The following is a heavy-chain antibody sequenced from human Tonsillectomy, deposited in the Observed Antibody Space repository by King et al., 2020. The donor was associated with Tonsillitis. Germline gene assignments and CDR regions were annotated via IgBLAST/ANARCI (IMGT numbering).Heavy chain of an antibody. V-gene: IGHV3-30*04. Sequence: VQLVESGGGVVQPGRSLRLSCAASGFTFSSYAMHWVRQAPGKGLEWVAVISYDGSNKYYADSVKGRFTISRDNSKNTLYLQMNSLRAEDTAVYYCARDGEVAAAGTEYFDYWGQGTLGTVSS. CDR3: ARDGEVAAAGTEYFDY. D-gene: IGHD6-13*01. CDR2: ISYDGSNK. CDR1: GFTFSSYA. J-gene: IGHJ4*02.